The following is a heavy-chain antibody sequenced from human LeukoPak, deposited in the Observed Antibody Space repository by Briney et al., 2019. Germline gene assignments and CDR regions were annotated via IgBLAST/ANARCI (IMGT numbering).Heavy chain of an antibody. D-gene: IGHD6-13*01. CDR1: GFIFSDYY. CDR2: VSAVNTYT. CDR3: ARVVLGSSSWYYFDR. J-gene: IGHJ4*02. Sequence: GGSLRLSCAASGFIFSDYYMSWIRQAPGKGLEWVSYVSAVNTYTTYADSVKGRFTISRENAKNSLYLHMTSLTAEDTAVYYCARVVLGSSSWYYFDRWGQGTLVTVSS. V-gene: IGHV3-11*05.